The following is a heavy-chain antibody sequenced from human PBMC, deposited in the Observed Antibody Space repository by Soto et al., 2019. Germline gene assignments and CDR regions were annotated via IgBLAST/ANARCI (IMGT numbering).Heavy chain of an antibody. CDR3: AKDIRSIWTKNWFDP. V-gene: IGHV3-23*01. CDR2: ISAGGGTT. D-gene: IGHD6-6*01. CDR1: GDTFSSNA. J-gene: IGHJ5*02. Sequence: GGSLRLSCAASGDTFSSNAMSWIRQAPGKGLEWDSAISAGGGTTSYSDSVKGRFTISRDNSKNTLYLQMNTLKAEDTAVYYCAKDIRSIWTKNWFDPWGQGTLVTVSS.